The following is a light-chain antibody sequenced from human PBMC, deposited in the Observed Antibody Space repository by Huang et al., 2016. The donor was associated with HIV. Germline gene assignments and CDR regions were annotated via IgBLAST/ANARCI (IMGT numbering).Light chain of an antibody. Sequence: VVLTQSPLYLSVTLGQPASLSCRSRQSLIHSNGNTYLNWFQQRPGQAPRLLISQVSKRDSGVPDRFSGSGSGTDFTLKIRRVEAEDVGVYYCMQGTHLFTFGGGTRVDIK. CDR2: QVS. CDR3: MQGTHLFT. J-gene: IGKJ4*01. V-gene: IGKV2-30*02. CDR1: QSLIHSNGNTY.